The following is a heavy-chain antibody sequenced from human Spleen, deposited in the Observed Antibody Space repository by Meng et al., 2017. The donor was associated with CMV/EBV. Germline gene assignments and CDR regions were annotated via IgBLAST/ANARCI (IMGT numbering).Heavy chain of an antibody. CDR2: MNPSSGST. V-gene: IGHV1-8*01. CDR1: GYTFTGYD. Sequence: ASVKVSCKASGYTFTGYDINWVRQATGQGLEWMGYMNPSSGSTGYARKFQGRVTMTRNTSISTAYMELSSLGSEDTAVYYCARLDWCSNGVCLYYSDFWGQGTLVTVS. J-gene: IGHJ4*02. D-gene: IGHD2-8*01. CDR3: ARLDWCSNGVCLYYSDF.